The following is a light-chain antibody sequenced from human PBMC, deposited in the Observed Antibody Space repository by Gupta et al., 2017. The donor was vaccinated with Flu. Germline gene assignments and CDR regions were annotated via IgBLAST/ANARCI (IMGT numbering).Light chain of an antibody. V-gene: IGLV1-40*01. CDR1: SSNLGAGYD. CDR3: QSYDTSLSGSV. CDR2: GNN. J-gene: IGLJ3*02. Sequence: QSVLTQPPSMSGAPGQRLTISCTGSSSNLGAGYDVHWYQHLPGTAPKLLIYGNNSRPSGVPDRFSGSKSGTSASLAITGLQAEDEADYYCQSYDTSLSGSVFGGGTKLTVL.